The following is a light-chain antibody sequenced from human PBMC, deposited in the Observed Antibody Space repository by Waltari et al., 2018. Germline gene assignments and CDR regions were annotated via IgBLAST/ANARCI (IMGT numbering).Light chain of an antibody. J-gene: IGKJ5*01. CDR2: AAS. CDR3: QQSYSGPIT. Sequence: DIHLTQSPSSLSASVGDRDTLTRRTTQTVIIYLNWYQQKPGKAPQLRIYAASSLQSVVPSRFSGSGSGTDFTLTISSLQPEDFATYYCQQSYSGPITFGQGTRLENK. CDR1: QTVIIY. V-gene: IGKV1-39*01.